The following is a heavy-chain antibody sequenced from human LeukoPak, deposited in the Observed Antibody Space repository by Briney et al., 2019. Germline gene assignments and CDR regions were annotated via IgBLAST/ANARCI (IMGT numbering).Heavy chain of an antibody. D-gene: IGHD1-26*01. V-gene: IGHV3-53*01. CDR3: AKDGVGWELRFFGY. J-gene: IGHJ4*02. CDR2: IYSGGST. CDR1: GFTVSSNY. Sequence: GGSLRLSCAASGFTVSSNYMSWVRQAPGKGLEWVSVIYSGGSTYYADSVKGRFTISRDNSKNTLYLQMNSLRAEDTAVYYCAKDGVGWELRFFGYWGQGTLVTVSS.